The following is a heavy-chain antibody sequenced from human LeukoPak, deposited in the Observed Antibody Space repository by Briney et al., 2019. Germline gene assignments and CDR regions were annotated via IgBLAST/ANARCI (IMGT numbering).Heavy chain of an antibody. CDR1: GGSISSYY. CDR3: ASAPPSYCTNGVCYTYEYFQH. V-gene: IGHV4-59*06. D-gene: IGHD2-8*01. Sequence: SETLSLTCTVSGGSISSYYWSWIRQPPGKGLEWIGYIYYSGSTYYNPSLKSRVTISVDTSKNQFSLKLSSVTAADTAVYYCASAPPSYCTNGVCYTYEYFQHWGQGTLVTVSS. CDR2: IYYSGST. J-gene: IGHJ1*01.